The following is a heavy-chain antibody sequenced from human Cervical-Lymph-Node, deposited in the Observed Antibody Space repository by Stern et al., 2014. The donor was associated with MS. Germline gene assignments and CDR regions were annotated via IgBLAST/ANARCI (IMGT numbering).Heavy chain of an antibody. Sequence: VQLVESGAGVKQPGSSVKVSCKASGGTFSTQAMNWVRQAPGQGLEWVGWIIPIYGTPNYAQKVKDRVTITADDSTSTAYMDLNSLRSEDTAVYYCATPSTVTVGGMDVWGQGTTVTVSS. CDR3: ATPSTVTVGGMDV. CDR1: GGTFSTQA. J-gene: IGHJ6*02. V-gene: IGHV1-69*01. CDR2: IIPIYGTP. D-gene: IGHD4-17*01.